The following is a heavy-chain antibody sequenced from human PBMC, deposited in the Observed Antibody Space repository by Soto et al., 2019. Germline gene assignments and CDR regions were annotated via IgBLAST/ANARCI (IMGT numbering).Heavy chain of an antibody. CDR1: GGSFSGYY. D-gene: IGHD5-12*01. V-gene: IGHV4-34*01. CDR3: ASLRVQLRGYRGYDPRPYGMGV. J-gene: IGHJ6*02. CDR2: INHSGST. Sequence: SETLSLTCAVYGGSFSGYYWSWIRQPPGKGLEWIGEINHSGSTNYNPSLKSRVTISVDTSKNQFSLKLSSVTAADTAVYYCASLRVQLRGYRGYDPRPYGMGVWGQGTTVTVTS.